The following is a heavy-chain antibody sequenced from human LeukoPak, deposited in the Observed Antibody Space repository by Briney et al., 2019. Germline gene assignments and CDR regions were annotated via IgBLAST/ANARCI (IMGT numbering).Heavy chain of an antibody. CDR2: IIPIFGTA. CDR1: GGTFISYA. V-gene: IGHV1-69*13. J-gene: IGHJ4*02. D-gene: IGHD2-21*02. Sequence: SVKVSCKASGGTFISYAISWVRQAPGQGLEWMGGIIPIFGTANYAQKFQGRVKITADEYTSTAYMELSSPGSEDTAVYYCAREAVTAPGGFDYWGQGTLVTVSS. CDR3: AREAVTAPGGFDY.